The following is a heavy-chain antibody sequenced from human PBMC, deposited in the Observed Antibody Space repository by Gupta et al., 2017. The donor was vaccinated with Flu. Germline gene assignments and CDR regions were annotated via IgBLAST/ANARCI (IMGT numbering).Heavy chain of an antibody. CDR2: INPTGGYT. J-gene: IGHJ5*02. CDR1: GYTFTSNW. CDR3: ARDNSNDRSWWFDP. Sequence: QVQLVQSGVEVKEPGASVKVSCKASGYTFTSNWMHWVRQAPGQGLEWMGVINPTGGYTVYAQKFQGRVTMTRDTSTSTDYLELNSLRSEDTAVYYCARDNSNDRSWWFDPWGQGTLVIVSS. V-gene: IGHV1-46*01. D-gene: IGHD4-11*01.